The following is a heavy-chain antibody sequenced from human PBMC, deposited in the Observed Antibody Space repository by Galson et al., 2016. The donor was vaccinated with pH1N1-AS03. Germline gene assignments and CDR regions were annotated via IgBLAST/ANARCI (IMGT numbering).Heavy chain of an antibody. D-gene: IGHD1-1*01. Sequence: SLRLSYAASGFSFSNYPMHWVRQAPGKGLEWVAVSWKDGRNEDYADSVKGRFTISRDNSNNMLFLQMNSLRADDMAVYYCAKGSGDWGPGTLVTVSS. J-gene: IGHJ4*02. CDR3: AKGSGD. CDR1: GFSFSNYP. CDR2: SWKDGRNE. V-gene: IGHV3-33*06.